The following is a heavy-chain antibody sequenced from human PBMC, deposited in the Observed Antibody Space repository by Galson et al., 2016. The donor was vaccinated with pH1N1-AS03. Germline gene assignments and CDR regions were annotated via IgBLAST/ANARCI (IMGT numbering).Heavy chain of an antibody. J-gene: IGHJ2*01. CDR2: ITWSGVNI. V-gene: IGHV3-9*01. CDR1: GFTFDDFA. CDR3: ARDSDFDL. Sequence: SLRLSCAASGFTFDDFAMHWVRQAPGKGLEWVSGITWSGVNISYADSVKGRFTISRDNGKSSLYLQMNSLRAEDTALYYCARDSDFDLWGRGTLVTVSS.